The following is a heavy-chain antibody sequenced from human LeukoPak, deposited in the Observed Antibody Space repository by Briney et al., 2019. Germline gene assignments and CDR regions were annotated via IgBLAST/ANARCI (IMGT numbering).Heavy chain of an antibody. V-gene: IGHV3-7*01. CDR3: ARDAYDDASES. CDR1: GCTFSDYW. CDR2: LRPDGSDK. J-gene: IGHJ5*02. D-gene: IGHD3-3*01. Sequence: GGSLRLSCTGSGCTFSDYWMTWARQAPGKGLEWVANLRPDGSDKYYVDSVKGRFTISRDNAKKLAYLQMNSLRAEDTAVYYCARDAYDDASESWGQGTLVTVSS.